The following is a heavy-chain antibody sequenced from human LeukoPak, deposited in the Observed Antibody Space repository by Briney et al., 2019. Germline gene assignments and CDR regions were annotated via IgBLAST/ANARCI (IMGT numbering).Heavy chain of an antibody. CDR3: ARGQAGSSGWYQLPSNFDY. CDR2: IYHSGST. D-gene: IGHD6-19*01. CDR1: GGSISSSSYY. V-gene: IGHV4-39*07. Sequence: SETLSLTCTVSGGSISSSSYYWGWIRQPPGKGLEWIGSIYHSGSTYYNPSLKSRVTISVDTSKNQFSLKLSSVTAADTAVYYCARGQAGSSGWYQLPSNFDYWGQGTLVTVSS. J-gene: IGHJ4*02.